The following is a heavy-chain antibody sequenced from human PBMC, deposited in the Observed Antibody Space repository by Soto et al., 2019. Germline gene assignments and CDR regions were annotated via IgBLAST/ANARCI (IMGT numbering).Heavy chain of an antibody. CDR1: GGCISSSNW. CDR2: IYHSGST. D-gene: IGHD1-7*01. V-gene: IGHV4-4*02. Sequence: SETVSRTCAVSGGCISSSNWWSWVRQPPGKGLEWIGEIYHSGSTNYNPSLKSRVTISVDKSKNQFSLKLSSVTAADTAVYYCARGGLELPNGMEVWAQGTTVTVSS. CDR3: ARGGLELPNGMEV. J-gene: IGHJ6*02.